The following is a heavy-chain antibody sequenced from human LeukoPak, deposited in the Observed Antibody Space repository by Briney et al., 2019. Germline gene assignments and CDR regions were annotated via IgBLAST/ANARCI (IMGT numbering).Heavy chain of an antibody. CDR3: AREVDRIGRDY. CDR2: IYYSGST. CDR1: GGSISSGDYY. D-gene: IGHD5-12*01. J-gene: IGHJ4*02. Sequence: SETLSLTCTVSGGSISSGDYYWSWIRQPPGKGLEWIGYIYYSGSTYYSPSLKSRVTISVDTSKNQFSLKLSSVTAADTAVYYCAREVDRIGRDYWGQGTLVTVSS. V-gene: IGHV4-30-4*01.